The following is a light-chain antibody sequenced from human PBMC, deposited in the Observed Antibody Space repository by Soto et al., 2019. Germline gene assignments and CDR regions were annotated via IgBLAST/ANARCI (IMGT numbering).Light chain of an antibody. CDR1: SGSIASNY. CDR2: EDN. V-gene: IGLV6-57*01. Sequence: NFMLTQPHSVSETPGKTVTISCTRSSGSIASNYVQWYQQRPGSSPTTVIYEDNQRPSGVPDRVSGSIDSSSNSASLTISGLKTEDEADYYCQSYDSSNWVFGGGTK. J-gene: IGLJ3*02. CDR3: QSYDSSNWV.